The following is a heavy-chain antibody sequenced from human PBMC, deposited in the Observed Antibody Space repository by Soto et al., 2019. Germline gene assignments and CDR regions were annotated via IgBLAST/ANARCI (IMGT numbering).Heavy chain of an antibody. CDR1: GYTFTSYG. D-gene: IGHD6-13*01. Sequence: QVQLVQSGAEVKKPGASVKVSCKASGYTFTSYGISWVRQAPGQGLEWMGWISAYNGNTNYAQKLQRRVTMTTDTSTSTDHLELRSLRSDDTAVYSCARDGYSTNFAYWGQGTLVTVSS. CDR2: ISAYNGNT. J-gene: IGHJ4*02. V-gene: IGHV1-18*01. CDR3: ARDGYSTNFAY.